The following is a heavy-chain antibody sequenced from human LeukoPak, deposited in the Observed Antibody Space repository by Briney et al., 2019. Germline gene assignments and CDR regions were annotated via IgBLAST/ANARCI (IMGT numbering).Heavy chain of an antibody. D-gene: IGHD3-9*01. Sequence: GGSLRLSCAASGFTFSSYAMSWVRQAPGKGLEWVSAISGSGGSTYYADSLKGRFTISRDNSKNTLYLQMNSLRAEDTAVYYCAKSGVVYYDILTGYFDYWGQGTLVTVSS. V-gene: IGHV3-23*01. CDR3: AKSGVVYYDILTGYFDY. CDR1: GFTFSSYA. J-gene: IGHJ4*02. CDR2: ISGSGGST.